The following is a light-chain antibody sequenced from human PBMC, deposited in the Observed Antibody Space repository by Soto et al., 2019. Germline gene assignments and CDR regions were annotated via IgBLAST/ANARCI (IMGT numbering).Light chain of an antibody. CDR1: QSIFNW. J-gene: IGKJ2*01. V-gene: IGKV1-5*01. Sequence: DIQMTQSPSTLSASVGDRVTITCRASQSIFNWLAWYQQKPGKAPNLLIFDASSLQSGVPSRFSGSGSGTEFTLTISSLQPADSATYYCQPYKSANFGQGTKLEIQ. CDR2: DAS. CDR3: QPYKSAN.